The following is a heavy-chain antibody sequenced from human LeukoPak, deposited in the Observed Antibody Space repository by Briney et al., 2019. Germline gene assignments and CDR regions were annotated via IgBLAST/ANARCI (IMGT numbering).Heavy chain of an antibody. J-gene: IGHJ5*02. CDR3: AKDTVAVAALFDP. D-gene: IGHD4-23*01. CDR2: ISGSGSST. CDR1: GFTFSTYS. Sequence: GGSLRLSCAASGFTFSTYSMSWVRQAPGKGLEWLSSISGSGSSTYYADSVKGRFTISRDNSKNTLYLQMNSLRAEDTAVYYCAKDTVAVAALFDPWGQGTLVTVSS. V-gene: IGHV3-23*01.